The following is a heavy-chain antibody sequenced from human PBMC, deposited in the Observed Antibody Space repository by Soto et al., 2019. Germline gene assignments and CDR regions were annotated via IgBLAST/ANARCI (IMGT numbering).Heavy chain of an antibody. D-gene: IGHD6-13*01. V-gene: IGHV4-59*01. Sequence: SETLSLTCTVSGGSISSYYWSWIRQPPGKGLEWIGYIYYSGSTNYNPSLKSRVTISVDTSKNQFSLKLSSVTAADTAVYYCARGIAAAGTIFPWWFDPWGQGTLVTVSS. J-gene: IGHJ5*02. CDR3: ARGIAAAGTIFPWWFDP. CDR1: GGSISSYY. CDR2: IYYSGST.